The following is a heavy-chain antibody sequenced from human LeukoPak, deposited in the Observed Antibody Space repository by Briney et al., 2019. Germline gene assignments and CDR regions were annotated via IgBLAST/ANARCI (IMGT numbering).Heavy chain of an antibody. J-gene: IGHJ4*02. CDR2: ISSSSIYK. D-gene: IGHD3-10*01. V-gene: IGHV3-21*01. Sequence: GGSLRLSCAASGFTFSSYSMNWVRQAPGKGLEWVSSISSSSIYKYFADSVKGRFTISRDNAKNSLYLQVNSLRAEDTAVYYCARDGITMRILEYWGQGTLVTVSS. CDR3: ARDGITMRILEY. CDR1: GFTFSSYS.